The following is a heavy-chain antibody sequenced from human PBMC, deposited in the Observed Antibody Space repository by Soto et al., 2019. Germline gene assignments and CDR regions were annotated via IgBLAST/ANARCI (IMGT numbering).Heavy chain of an antibody. V-gene: IGHV6-1*01. CDR1: GDSVSSNSAA. D-gene: IGHD3-9*01. Sequence: SQTLSLTCAISGDSVSSNSAAWNWIRQSPSRGLEWLGRTYYRSKWYNDYAVSVKSRITINPDTSKNQFSLQLNSVTPEDTAVYYCARAYYYAILTGYRPGSHFDYWGQGTLVTVSS. J-gene: IGHJ4*02. CDR3: ARAYYYAILTGYRPGSHFDY. CDR2: TYYRSKWYN.